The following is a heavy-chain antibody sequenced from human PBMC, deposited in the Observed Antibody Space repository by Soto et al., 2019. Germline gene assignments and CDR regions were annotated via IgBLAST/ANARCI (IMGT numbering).Heavy chain of an antibody. J-gene: IGHJ4*02. CDR2: IIPIFGTA. Sequence: ASVKVSCKASGGTFSSYAISWVRQAPGQGLEWMGGIIPIFGTANYAQKFQGRVTITADESTSTAYMELSSLRSEDTAVYYCAREKMRAYCCGDCIFDYWGQGTLVTVSS. CDR1: GGTFSSYA. D-gene: IGHD2-21*02. V-gene: IGHV1-69*13. CDR3: AREKMRAYCCGDCIFDY.